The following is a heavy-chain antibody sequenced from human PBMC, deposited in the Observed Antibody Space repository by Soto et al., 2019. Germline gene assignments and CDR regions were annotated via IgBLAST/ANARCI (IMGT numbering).Heavy chain of an antibody. V-gene: IGHV1-2*04. Sequence: AASVKVSCKASGYTFTGYYMHLVRQAPGQGLEWMGWINPNSGGTNYAQKFQGWVTMTRDTSISTAYMELSRLRSDDTAVYYCARGIRGYSYGYGDYWGQGTLVNVS. CDR3: ARGIRGYSYGYGDY. CDR2: INPNSGGT. J-gene: IGHJ4*02. D-gene: IGHD5-18*01. CDR1: GYTFTGYY.